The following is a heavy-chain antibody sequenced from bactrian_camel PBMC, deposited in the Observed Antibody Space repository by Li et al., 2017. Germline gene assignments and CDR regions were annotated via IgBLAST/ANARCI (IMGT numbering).Heavy chain of an antibody. J-gene: IGHJ4*01. CDR3: AADSMSCRGRVLTLGGADFAH. V-gene: IGHV3S6*01. CDR1: GLTATGLTASDYC. Sequence: HVQLVESGGGSVQTGGSLRLSCAASGLTATGLTASDYCMGWFRQAPGKEREGVAGIDSDDNTMYANSVKGRFTISQDNAKNTLYLQMNNLKLEDTARYFCAADSMSCRGRVLTLGGADFAHWGQGTQVTVS. D-gene: IGHD1*01. CDR2: IDSDDNT.